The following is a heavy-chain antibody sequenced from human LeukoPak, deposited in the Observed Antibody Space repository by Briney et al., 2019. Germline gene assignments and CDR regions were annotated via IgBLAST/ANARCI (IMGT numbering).Heavy chain of an antibody. V-gene: IGHV1-18*01. CDR3: ARYDGDRPLNKYYMDV. J-gene: IGHJ6*03. Sequence: ASVEVSCKASGYTFSSYGISWVRQAPGQGLEWMGWVSGYNDNTNYAQKFQGRVTMTTDTSTSTAYMELRSLRSDDTAVYYCARYDGDRPLNKYYMDVWGTGTTVTISS. D-gene: IGHD4-17*01. CDR2: VSGYNDNT. CDR1: GYTFSSYG.